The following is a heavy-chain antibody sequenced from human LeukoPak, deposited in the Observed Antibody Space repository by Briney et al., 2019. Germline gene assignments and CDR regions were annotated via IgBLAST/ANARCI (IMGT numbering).Heavy chain of an antibody. Sequence: ASVKVSCKASGYTFTSYGISWVRQAPGQGLEWMGWINPNSGGTNYAQKFQGWVTMTRDTSISTAYMELSRLRSDDTAVYYCARDHTSSGYMYYFDYWGQGTLVTVSS. D-gene: IGHD3-22*01. CDR3: ARDHTSSGYMYYFDY. CDR2: INPNSGGT. CDR1: GYTFTSYG. V-gene: IGHV1-2*04. J-gene: IGHJ4*02.